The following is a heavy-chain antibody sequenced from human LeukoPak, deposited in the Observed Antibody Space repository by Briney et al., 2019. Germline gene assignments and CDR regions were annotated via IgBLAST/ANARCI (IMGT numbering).Heavy chain of an antibody. D-gene: IGHD6-13*01. J-gene: IGHJ4*02. CDR3: ARVATSSSWYGIDY. CDR2: ISAYNGNT. CDR1: GYTFTSYG. Sequence: RASVKVSCKASGYTFTSYGISWVRQAPGQGLEWMGWISAYNGNTNYAQKLQGRVTMTTDTSTSTAYMELRSLRSDDTAVYYCARVATSSSWYGIDYWGQGTLVPSPQ. V-gene: IGHV1-18*01.